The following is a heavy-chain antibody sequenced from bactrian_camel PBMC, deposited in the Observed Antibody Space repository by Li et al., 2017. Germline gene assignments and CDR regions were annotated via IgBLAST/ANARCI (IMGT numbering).Heavy chain of an antibody. CDR2: IVNGGGTT. V-gene: IGHV3S35*01. Sequence: VQLVESGGGSVQAGGSLRLSCAASGFTFSSFAMSWVRQAAGKGLEWVSIIVNGGGTTLYADSVKGRFTISQDNASNTVYLQMNSLTPKDTGVYYCATDSLYSAEDCESGTWRWWNFGNWGQGTQVTFS. D-gene: IGHD4*01. J-gene: IGHJ6*01. CDR1: GFTFSSFA. CDR3: ATDSLYSAEDCESGTWRWWNFGN.